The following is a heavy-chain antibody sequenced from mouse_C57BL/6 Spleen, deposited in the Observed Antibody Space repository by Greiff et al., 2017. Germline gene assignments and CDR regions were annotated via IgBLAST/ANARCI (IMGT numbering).Heavy chain of an antibody. V-gene: IGHV1-39*01. CDR1: GYSFTDYN. Sequence: LQESGPELVKPGASVKISCKASGYSFTDYNMNWVKQSNGKSLEWIGVINPNYGTTSYNQKFKGKATLTVDQSSSTAYMQLNSLTSEDSAVCYCARVHYYGSTWFAYWGQGTLVTVSA. CDR2: INPNYGTT. D-gene: IGHD1-1*01. CDR3: ARVHYYGSTWFAY. J-gene: IGHJ3*01.